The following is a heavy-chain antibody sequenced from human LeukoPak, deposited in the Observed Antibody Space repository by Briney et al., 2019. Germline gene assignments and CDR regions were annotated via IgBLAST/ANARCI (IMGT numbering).Heavy chain of an antibody. CDR1: GFTFSTYA. Sequence: GGSLRLSCAASGFTFSTYAMHWVRQAPGKGLEWVAIISYDGSNKYYADSVKGRFTISRDNSKNTLYLQMNTLRAEDTAVYYCAKDVSWNWFDPWGQGTLVTVSS. CDR2: ISYDGSNK. J-gene: IGHJ5*02. V-gene: IGHV3-30*18. CDR3: AKDVSWNWFDP.